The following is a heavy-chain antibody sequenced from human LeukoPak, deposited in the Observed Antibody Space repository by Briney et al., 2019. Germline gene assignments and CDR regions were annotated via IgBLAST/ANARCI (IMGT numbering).Heavy chain of an antibody. J-gene: IGHJ5*02. V-gene: IGHV1-58*01. CDR1: GFTFTNSA. CDR2: IVVGSGNT. D-gene: IGHD2-15*01. Sequence: ASVKVSCKTSGFTFTNSALQWVRQARGQRLEWIGWIVVGSGNTNYTQKFQERVTITRDMSTSTDYMELSSLRSEDTAVYYCTAGGSWFDPWGQGTLVTVSS. CDR3: TAGGSWFDP.